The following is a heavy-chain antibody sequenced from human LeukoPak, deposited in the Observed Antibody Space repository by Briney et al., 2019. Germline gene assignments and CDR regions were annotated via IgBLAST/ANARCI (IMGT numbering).Heavy chain of an antibody. CDR3: ARGMGSGWYRDAFDI. J-gene: IGHJ3*02. V-gene: IGHV4-4*07. Sequence: SETLSLTCTVSGGSLSSYYWSWIRQPAGKGLEWIGRIYTSGSTNYNPSLKSRVTMSVDTSKNQFSLKLSSVTAADTAVYYCARGMGSGWYRDAFDIWGQGTMVTVSS. CDR1: GGSLSSYY. CDR2: IYTSGST. D-gene: IGHD6-19*01.